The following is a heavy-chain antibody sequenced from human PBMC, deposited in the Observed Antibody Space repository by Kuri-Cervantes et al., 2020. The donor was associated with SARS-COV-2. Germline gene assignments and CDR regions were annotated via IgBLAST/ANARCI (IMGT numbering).Heavy chain of an antibody. D-gene: IGHD3-16*01. CDR1: RFTFDDYG. Sequence: GESLKISCAASRFTFDDYGMSWVRQAPGKGLEWVSGINWNGGSTGYADSVKGRFTISRDNAKNSLYLQMNSLRAEDTAVYYCARGESYYYYYYMDVWGKGTTVTVSS. CDR3: ARGESYYYYYYMDV. J-gene: IGHJ6*03. V-gene: IGHV3-20*04. CDR2: INWNGGST.